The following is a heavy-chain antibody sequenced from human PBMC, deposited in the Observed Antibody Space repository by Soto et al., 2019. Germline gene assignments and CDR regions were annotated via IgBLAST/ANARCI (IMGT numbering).Heavy chain of an antibody. J-gene: IGHJ3*02. CDR1: GFSLSSYW. Sequence: EVQLVESGGGLVQPGGSRRLSYEASGFSLSSYWMSWVRQAPGKGLEWVANINEDGIERYYMDSVKGRFTIARDNAKNSLYLQMDSVRAEDTAVYYCARGHRAVAGTGGLEIWGQGTMVTVSS. CDR3: ARGHRAVAGTGGLEI. CDR2: INEDGIER. V-gene: IGHV3-7*03. D-gene: IGHD6-19*01.